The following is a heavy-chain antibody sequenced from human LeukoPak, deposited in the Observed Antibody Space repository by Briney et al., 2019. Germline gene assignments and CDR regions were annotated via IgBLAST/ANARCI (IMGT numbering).Heavy chain of an antibody. CDR3: ARDSYSSSSPRLFDY. J-gene: IGHJ4*02. CDR1: GASMSSASYS. CDR2: MSYSGST. V-gene: IGHV4-39*07. D-gene: IGHD6-6*01. Sequence: PSETLSLTCTVSGASMSSASYSWGWIRQPPGKGLQWIGTMSYSGSTYYNPSLSLKSRVTISVDTSKKQFSLKLSSVTAADTAVYYCARDSYSSSSPRLFDYWGQGTLVTVSS.